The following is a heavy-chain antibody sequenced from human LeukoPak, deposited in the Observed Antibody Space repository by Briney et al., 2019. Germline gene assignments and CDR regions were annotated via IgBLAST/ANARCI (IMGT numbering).Heavy chain of an antibody. CDR3: ARVRYGADYFEY. J-gene: IGHJ4*02. V-gene: IGHV3-23*01. CDR1: GCSFSNYS. D-gene: IGHD1-1*01. Sequence: GGSLTLSCAASGCSFSNYSMSWVRQAPGKGLEWVASINVVGYTTYYAQSVKAGFTISRDNSKNTLYLQMARLRADDTALYYCARVRYGADYFEYWGRGTLVTVSS. CDR2: INVVGYTT.